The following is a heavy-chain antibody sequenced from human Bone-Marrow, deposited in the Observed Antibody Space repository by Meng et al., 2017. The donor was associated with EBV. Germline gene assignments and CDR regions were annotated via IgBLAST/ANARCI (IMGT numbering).Heavy chain of an antibody. J-gene: IGHJ4*02. Sequence: QVQVVGFGAGVERPGSWGRVSCWTSGGTFNSDAVSWVRHAPGQGLEWMGGLIPMSGAPHYAQKFQGRVTITADESTSTHYMDLSNLRSDDTAMYYCASESGRGFTPDYWGQGTLVTVSS. CDR3: ASESGRGFTPDY. D-gene: IGHD3-10*01. CDR2: LIPMSGAP. V-gene: IGHV1-69*01. CDR1: GGTFNSDA.